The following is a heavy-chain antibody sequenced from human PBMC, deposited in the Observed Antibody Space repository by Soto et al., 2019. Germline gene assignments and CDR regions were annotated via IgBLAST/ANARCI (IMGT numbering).Heavy chain of an antibody. CDR1: VFPFGANA. V-gene: IGHV3-23*01. J-gene: IGHJ4*02. CDR3: ATEMGATQGPFDH. CDR2: LINTGRRT. D-gene: IGHD1-26*01. Sequence: XGSLILSCVVSVFPFGANAMSWVRQAPGKGLEWVSGLINTGRRTSYADSVKGRFNISRDNSENTVYLQMNSLRVEDTAVYYCATEMGATQGPFDHWGQGTLVTVS.